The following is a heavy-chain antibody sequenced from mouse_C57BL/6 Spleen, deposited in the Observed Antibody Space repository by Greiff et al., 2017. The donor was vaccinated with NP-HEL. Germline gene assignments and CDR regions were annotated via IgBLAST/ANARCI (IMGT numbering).Heavy chain of an antibody. CDR3: ADGYYHGAMDY. J-gene: IGHJ4*01. V-gene: IGHV14-2*01. D-gene: IGHD2-3*01. Sequence: EVNVVESGAELVKPGASVKLSCTASGFNIKDYYMHWVKQRTEQGLEWIGRIDPEDGETKYAPKFQGKATITADTSSNTAYLQLSSLTSEDTAVYYCADGYYHGAMDYWGQGTSVTVSS. CDR2: IDPEDGET. CDR1: GFNIKDYY.